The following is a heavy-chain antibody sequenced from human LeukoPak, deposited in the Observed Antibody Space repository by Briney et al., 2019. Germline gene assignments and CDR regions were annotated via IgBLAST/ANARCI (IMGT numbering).Heavy chain of an antibody. V-gene: IGHV7-4-1*02. J-gene: IGHJ6*02. Sequence: ASVKVSCKASGGTFSSYAISWVRQAPGQGPEWMGWMNTNTGKATYAQDFRGRFVFSFDSSVSTAYLEITSLKAADTAVYYCAREEGGLDVWGQGTTVIVSS. CDR3: AREEGGLDV. CDR1: GGTFSSYA. CDR2: MNTNTGKA.